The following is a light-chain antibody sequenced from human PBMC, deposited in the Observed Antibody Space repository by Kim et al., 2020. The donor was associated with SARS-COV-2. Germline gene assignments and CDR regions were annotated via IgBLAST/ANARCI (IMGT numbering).Light chain of an antibody. J-gene: IGLJ2*01. CDR2: QDN. CDR3: QVGDSKV. Sequence: VSVAPGQTASITCTGDKLGERYVCWYQQKPGQSPVLVICQDNKRPSGIPERFSGSNSGNTATLTISGTQAIDEADYWCQVGDSKVFGGGTQLTVL. CDR1: KLGERY. V-gene: IGLV3-1*01.